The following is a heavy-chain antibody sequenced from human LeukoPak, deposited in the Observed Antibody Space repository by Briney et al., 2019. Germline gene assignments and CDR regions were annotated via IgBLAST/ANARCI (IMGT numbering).Heavy chain of an antibody. J-gene: IGHJ3*02. CDR2: ISYSGST. Sequence: SETLSLTCTVSAGSISNYYWSWIRQPPGKGLEWIGYISYSGSTNYNPSLRSRVTISVDTSKNQFSLKMTSVTAADTAVYYCARPIRYYYSSGSLGTKNPDDAFDIWGQGTMVTVSS. CDR1: AGSISNYY. CDR3: ARPIRYYYSSGSLGTKNPDDAFDI. D-gene: IGHD3-10*01. V-gene: IGHV4-59*12.